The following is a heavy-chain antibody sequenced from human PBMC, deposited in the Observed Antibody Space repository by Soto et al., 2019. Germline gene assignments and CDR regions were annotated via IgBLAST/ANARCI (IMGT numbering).Heavy chain of an antibody. D-gene: IGHD4-17*01. Sequence: PSETLSLTCTVSGGSISSGDYYWSWFGQPPGKGLEWIGYIYYSGSTYYNPSLKSRVTISVDTSKNQFSLKLSSVTAADTAVYYCARGSSTVVTPIENNWFDPWGQGTLVTVSS. CDR3: ARGSSTVVTPIENNWFDP. V-gene: IGHV4-30-4*01. CDR2: IYYSGST. CDR1: GGSISSGDYY. J-gene: IGHJ5*02.